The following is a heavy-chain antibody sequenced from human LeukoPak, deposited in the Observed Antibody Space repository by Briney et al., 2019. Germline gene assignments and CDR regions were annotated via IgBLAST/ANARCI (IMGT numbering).Heavy chain of an antibody. J-gene: IGHJ4*02. CDR2: IYSSGSI. V-gene: IGHV4-4*09. CDR3: ARQAYYYDSSGYYYDY. CDR1: GGSISNFY. Sequence: SETLSLTCTVSGGSISNFYWSWVRQPPGKGLEWIGYIYSSGSINYNPSLKSRVTMSVDTSKNQFSLRLSSVTAADTAVYCCARQAYYYDSSGYYYDYWGQGTLVTVSS. D-gene: IGHD3-22*01.